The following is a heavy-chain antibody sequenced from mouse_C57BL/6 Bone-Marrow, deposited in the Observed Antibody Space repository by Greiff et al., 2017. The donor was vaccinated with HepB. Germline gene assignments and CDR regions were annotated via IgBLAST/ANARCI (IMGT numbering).Heavy chain of an antibody. CDR2: IRNKANGYTT. D-gene: IGHD1-1*01. CDR1: GFTFTDYY. Sequence: EVKLVESGGGLVQPGGSLSLSCAASGFTFTDYYMSWVRQPPGKALEWLGFIRNKANGYTTEYSASVKGRFTISRDNSQSILYLQMNALRAEDSATYYCARPTVRDAMDYWGQGTSVTVSS. V-gene: IGHV7-3*01. CDR3: ARPTVRDAMDY. J-gene: IGHJ4*01.